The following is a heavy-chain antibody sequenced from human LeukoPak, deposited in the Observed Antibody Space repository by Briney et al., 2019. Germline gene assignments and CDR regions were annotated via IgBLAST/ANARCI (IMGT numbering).Heavy chain of an antibody. Sequence: SETLSLTCTVSGGSISSYYWSWIRQPAGKGLEWIGRIYTSGSTTYNPSLKSRVTMSVDTSKNQVSLKLSSVTAADTAVYYCARDIIELLSGINWFDPWGQGTLVTVSS. CDR1: GGSISSYY. V-gene: IGHV4-4*07. CDR2: IYTSGST. CDR3: ARDIIELLSGINWFDP. J-gene: IGHJ5*02. D-gene: IGHD3-10*01.